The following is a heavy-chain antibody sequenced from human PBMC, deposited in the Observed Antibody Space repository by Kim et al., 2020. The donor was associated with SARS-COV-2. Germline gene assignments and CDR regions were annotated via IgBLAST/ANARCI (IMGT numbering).Heavy chain of an antibody. CDR3: ARDRSNTAMVNDPPNWYFDL. CDR2: INPSGGST. Sequence: ASVKVSCKASGYTFTSYYMHWVRQAPGQGLEWMGIINPSGGSTSYAQKFKGRVTMTRDTSTSTVYMELSSLRSEDTAVYYCARDRSNTAMVNDPPNWYFDLWGRGTLVTVSS. V-gene: IGHV1-46*01. D-gene: IGHD5-18*01. CDR1: GYTFTSYY. J-gene: IGHJ2*01.